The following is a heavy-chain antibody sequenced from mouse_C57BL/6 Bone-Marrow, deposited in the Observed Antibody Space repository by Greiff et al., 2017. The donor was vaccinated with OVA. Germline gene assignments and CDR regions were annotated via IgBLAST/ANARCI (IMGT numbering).Heavy chain of an antibody. J-gene: IGHJ3*01. CDR1: GFTFSSYG. CDR3: ARHEYYGSSPAWFAY. Sequence: VESGGDLVKPGGSLKLSCAASGFTFSSYGMSWVRQTPDKRLEWVATISSGGSYTYYPDSVKGRFTISRDNAKNTLYLQMSSLKSEDTAMYYCARHEYYGSSPAWFAYWGQGTLVTVSA. D-gene: IGHD1-1*01. V-gene: IGHV5-6*01. CDR2: ISSGGSYT.